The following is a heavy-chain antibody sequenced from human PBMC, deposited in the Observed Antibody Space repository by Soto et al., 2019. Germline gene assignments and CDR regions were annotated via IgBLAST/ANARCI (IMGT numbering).Heavy chain of an antibody. CDR1: GGSISSGGYY. CDR2: IYYSGST. D-gene: IGHD3-3*01. J-gene: IGHJ5*02. CDR3: ASGLRFSQRYNWFDP. V-gene: IGHV4-31*03. Sequence: PSETLSLTCTVSGGSISSGGYYWSWIRQHPGKGLEWIGYIYYSGSTYYNPSLKSRVTISVDTSKNQFSLKLSSVTAADTAVYYCASGLRFSQRYNWFDPWGQGTLVTVSS.